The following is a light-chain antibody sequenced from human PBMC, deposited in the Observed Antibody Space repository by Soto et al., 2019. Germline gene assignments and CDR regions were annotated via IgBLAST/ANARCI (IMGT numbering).Light chain of an antibody. V-gene: IGLV1-40*01. CDR1: SSNIGAGYD. J-gene: IGLJ3*02. CDR2: GNS. CDR3: QSYGSSLSGLHWV. Sequence: QSVLTQPPSVSGAPGQRVTISCTGSSSNIGAGYDVHWYQQLPGTAPKLLIYGNSNRPSGVPDRFSGSKSGTSASLAITGLQAEDEADYYCQSYGSSLSGLHWVFGGGTKLTVL.